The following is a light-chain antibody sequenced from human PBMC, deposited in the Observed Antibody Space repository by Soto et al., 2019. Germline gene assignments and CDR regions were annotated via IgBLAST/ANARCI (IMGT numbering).Light chain of an antibody. CDR1: SSNIGAGYD. Sequence: QAVVTQPPSVSGAPGQRVTISCTGNSSNIGAGYDVHWYQQLPGTAPKVLIYGNNNRPSGVPDRFSGSKSGTSASLAITGLQAEDEADYYCQSYDSSLSGVVFGGGTKLTVL. CDR3: QSYDSSLSGVV. CDR2: GNN. V-gene: IGLV1-40*01. J-gene: IGLJ2*01.